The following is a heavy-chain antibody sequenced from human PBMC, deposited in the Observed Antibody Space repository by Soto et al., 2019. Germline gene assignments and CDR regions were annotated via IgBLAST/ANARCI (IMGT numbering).Heavy chain of an antibody. CDR2: INPSGGST. D-gene: IGHD3-10*01. CDR3: ARDWYGSGSYVSYYMDV. J-gene: IGHJ6*03. Sequence: QVQLVQSGAEVKKPGASVKVSCKASGYTFTSYYMHWVRQAPGQGLEWMGIINPSGGSTSYAQKFQGRVTMTRDTSTSTVYMELSSLRSEDTAVYYCARDWYGSGSYVSYYMDVWGKGTTVTVSS. V-gene: IGHV1-46*03. CDR1: GYTFTSYY.